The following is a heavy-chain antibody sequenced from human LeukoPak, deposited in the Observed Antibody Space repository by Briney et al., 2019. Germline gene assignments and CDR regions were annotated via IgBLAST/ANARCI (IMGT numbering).Heavy chain of an antibody. CDR3: ARRQEVGAHDAFDI. Sequence: GGSLRLSCAASGFTVSSNYMSWVRQAPGKGLEWVSAIYTGGSTYYAGSVKGRLTISRDNSKNTLYLQMNSLRAEDTAVYYCARRQEVGAHDAFDIWGQGTMVTVSS. J-gene: IGHJ3*02. CDR1: GFTVSSNY. CDR2: IYTGGST. D-gene: IGHD1-26*01. V-gene: IGHV3-66*04.